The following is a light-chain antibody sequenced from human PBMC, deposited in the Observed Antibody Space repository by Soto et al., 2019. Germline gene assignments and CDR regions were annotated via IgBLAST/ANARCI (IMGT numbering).Light chain of an antibody. Sequence: DIQMTQSPSSLSASVGDRVTITCQATQDIKNYLSWYQQKPGKAPKLLIYDASNLETGVPSRFIGSGSGTDFTFTITSLQPEDSARYFCQQYDDLPLTFGGGTKVEIK. V-gene: IGKV1-33*01. CDR2: DAS. CDR3: QQYDDLPLT. CDR1: QDIKNY. J-gene: IGKJ4*01.